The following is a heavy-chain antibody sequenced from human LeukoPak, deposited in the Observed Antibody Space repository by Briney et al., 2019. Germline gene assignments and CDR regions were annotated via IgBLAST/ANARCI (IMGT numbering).Heavy chain of an antibody. CDR1: GFTFSSYG. CDR2: ISFDGSNR. V-gene: IGHV3-30*18. CDR3: AKALKTWGYCGGDCSNVHTFDF. D-gene: IGHD2-21*02. Sequence: PGGSLRLSCAASGFTFSSYGMHWVRQAPGKGLEWVGVISFDGSNRYYADSVKGRFTISRDNSKKTVFLQMNSLRAEDTAVYYCAKALKTWGYCGGDCSNVHTFDFWGQGIMVTVSS. J-gene: IGHJ3*01.